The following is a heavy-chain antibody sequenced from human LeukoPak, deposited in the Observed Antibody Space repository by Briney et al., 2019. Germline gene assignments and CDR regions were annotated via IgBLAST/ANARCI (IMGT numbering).Heavy chain of an antibody. CDR1: GGSISGYY. Sequence: SETLSLTCTVSGGSISGYYWSWIRQPPGKGLEWIGYIYYSGSTNYNPSLKSRVTISVDTSKNQFSLKLSSVTAADTAVYYCATSANQYYYGSDPTYYFDYWGQGTLVTVSS. CDR3: ATSANQYYYGSDPTYYFDY. J-gene: IGHJ4*02. V-gene: IGHV4-59*12. CDR2: IYYSGST. D-gene: IGHD3-10*01.